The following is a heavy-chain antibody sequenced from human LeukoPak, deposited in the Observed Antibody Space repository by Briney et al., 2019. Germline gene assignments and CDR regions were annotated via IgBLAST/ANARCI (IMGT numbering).Heavy chain of an antibody. V-gene: IGHV4-59*01. Sequence: ASETPSLTCTVSGGSISSYYWSWIRQPPGKGLEWIGYIYYSGSTNYNPSLKSRVTISVDTSKNQFSLKLSSVTAADTAVYYCARESSRAIDYWGQGTLVTVSS. CDR2: IYYSGST. J-gene: IGHJ4*02. CDR3: ARESSRAIDY. D-gene: IGHD3-10*01. CDR1: GGSISSYY.